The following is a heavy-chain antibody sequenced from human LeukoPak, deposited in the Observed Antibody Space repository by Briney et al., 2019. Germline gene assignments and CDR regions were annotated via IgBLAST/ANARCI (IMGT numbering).Heavy chain of an antibody. J-gene: IGHJ4*02. D-gene: IGHD5-24*01. CDR3: ATRRDGCNR. CDR2: INHSGST. V-gene: IGHV4-34*01. CDR1: GGSFSGYY. Sequence: PSETLSLTCAVYGGSFSGYYWSWIRQPPGKGLEWIGEINHSGSTNYNPSLKSRVTISVDTSKNQFSLKLSSVTAADTAVYYCATRRDGCNRWGQGTLVTVSS.